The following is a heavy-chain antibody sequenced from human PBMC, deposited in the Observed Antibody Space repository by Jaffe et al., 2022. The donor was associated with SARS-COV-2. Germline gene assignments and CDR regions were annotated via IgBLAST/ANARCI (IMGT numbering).Heavy chain of an antibody. D-gene: IGHD3-22*01. J-gene: IGHJ4*02. CDR2: MNPNSGNT. Sequence: QVQLVQSGAEVKKPGASVKVSCKASGYTFTSYDINWVRQATGQGLEWMGWMNPNSGNTGYAQKFQGRVTMTRNTSISTAYMELSSLRSEDTAVYYCAITFYYYDSGGYSDPFDYWGQGTLVTVSS. V-gene: IGHV1-8*01. CDR1: GYTFTSYD. CDR3: AITFYYYDSGGYSDPFDY.